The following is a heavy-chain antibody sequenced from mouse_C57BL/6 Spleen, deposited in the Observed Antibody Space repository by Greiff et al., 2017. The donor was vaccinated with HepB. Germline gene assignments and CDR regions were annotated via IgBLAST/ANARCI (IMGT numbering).Heavy chain of an antibody. CDR2: INPSSGYT. Sequence: VQLQQSGAELARPGASVKMSCKASGYTFTSYTMHWVKQRPGQGLEWIGYINPSSGYTKYNQKFKDKATLTADKSSSTAYMQMSSLTSDDSAVYYCARSRDYGYFDVWGTGTTVTVSS. CDR1: GYTFTSYT. J-gene: IGHJ1*03. V-gene: IGHV1-4*01. CDR3: ARSRDYGYFDV.